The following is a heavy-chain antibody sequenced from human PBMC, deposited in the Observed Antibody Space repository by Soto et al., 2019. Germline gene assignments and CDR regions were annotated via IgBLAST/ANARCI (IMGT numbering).Heavy chain of an antibody. D-gene: IGHD3-16*01. CDR3: ARHVFDLGSSYYYYGMDV. V-gene: IGHV5-51*01. CDR1: GYSFTSYW. J-gene: IGHJ6*02. Sequence: GESLKISCKGSGYSFTSYWIGWVRQMPGKGLEWMGIIYPGDSDTRYSPSFQGQVTISADKSISTAYLQWSSLKASDTAMYYCARHVFDLGSSYYYYGMDVWGQGTTVTVSS. CDR2: IYPGDSDT.